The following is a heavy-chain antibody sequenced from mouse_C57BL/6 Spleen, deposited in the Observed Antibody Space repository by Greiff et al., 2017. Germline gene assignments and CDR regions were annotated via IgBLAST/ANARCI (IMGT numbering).Heavy chain of an antibody. CDR1: GYTFTSYW. V-gene: IGHV1-69*01. D-gene: IGHD2-2*01. CDR3: AREGDGYDREFAY. Sequence: QVQLQQPGAELVMPGASVKLSCKASGYTFTSYWMHWVQQRPGQGLEWIGEIDPSDSYTNYNQKFKGQSTLTVDKSSSTAYMQLSSLTSEDSAVYYCAREGDGYDREFAYWGQGTLVTVSA. CDR2: IDPSDSYT. J-gene: IGHJ3*01.